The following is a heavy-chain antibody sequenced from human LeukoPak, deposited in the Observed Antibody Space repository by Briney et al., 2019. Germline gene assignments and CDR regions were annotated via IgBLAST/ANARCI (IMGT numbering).Heavy chain of an antibody. CDR2: IFYSGST. J-gene: IGHJ4*02. CDR1: GVSFSGYY. D-gene: IGHD4/OR15-4a*01. CDR3: TRHGANSLVYFDY. V-gene: IGHV4-59*01. Sequence: SETLSLTCAVYGVSFSGYYWSWIRQPPGKVLEWIGYIFYSGSTSYNPSLKSRVTISLDTSKNQFSLKLSSVTAADTAVYYCTRHGANSLVYFDYWGQGTLVTVSS.